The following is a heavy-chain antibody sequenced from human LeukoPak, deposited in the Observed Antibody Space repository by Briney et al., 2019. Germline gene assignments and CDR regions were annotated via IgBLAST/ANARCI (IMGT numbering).Heavy chain of an antibody. J-gene: IGHJ1*01. Sequence: PGGSLRLSCAASGSTFTTYWMSWVRQAPGKGLEWVANIRQDGSEKYYVDSVKGRFTISRDNAKNSLYLQMNSLRAEDTAVYYSATYSSSNAREFQYWGQGTLVTVSS. CDR1: GSTFTTYW. V-gene: IGHV3-7*01. D-gene: IGHD2-2*01. CDR3: ATYSSSNAREFQY. CDR2: IRQDGSEK.